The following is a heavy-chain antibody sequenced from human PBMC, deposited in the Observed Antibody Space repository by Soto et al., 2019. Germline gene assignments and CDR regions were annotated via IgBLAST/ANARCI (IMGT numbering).Heavy chain of an antibody. D-gene: IGHD3-22*01. V-gene: IGHV3-33*01. J-gene: IGHJ4*02. CDR3: ARSPPLGGSGYYYPSQPIFMTLDY. CDR1: GFTFSSYG. CDR2: IWYDGSNK. Sequence: GGSLRLSCAASGFTFSSYGMHWVRQAPGKGLEWVAVIWYDGSNKYYADSVKGRFTISRDNSKNTLYLQMNSLRAEDTAVYYCARSPPLGGSGYYYPSQPIFMTLDYWGQGTLVTVSS.